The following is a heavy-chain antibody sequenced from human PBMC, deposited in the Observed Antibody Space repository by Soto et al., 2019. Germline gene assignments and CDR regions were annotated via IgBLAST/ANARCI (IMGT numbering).Heavy chain of an antibody. V-gene: IGHV3-33*01. Sequence: QVQLVESGGRVVQPGRSLRLSCAASGFTFSSYGMHWVRQAPGKGLEWVAVIWYDGSNKYYADSVKGRFTISRDNSKNTLYLQMNSLRAEDTAVYYCARDNSSSWYGQTNWFDPWGQGTLVTVSS. CDR1: GFTFSSYG. CDR2: IWYDGSNK. J-gene: IGHJ5*02. D-gene: IGHD6-13*01. CDR3: ARDNSSSWYGQTNWFDP.